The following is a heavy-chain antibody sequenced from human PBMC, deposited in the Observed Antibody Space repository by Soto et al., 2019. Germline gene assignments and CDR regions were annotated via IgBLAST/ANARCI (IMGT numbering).Heavy chain of an antibody. CDR1: GGSISSYY. J-gene: IGHJ5*02. V-gene: IGHV4-59*08. D-gene: IGHD5-12*01. CDR3: ATTHFGYDPNWFDP. Sequence: PSETLSLTCTVSGGSISSYYWNWIRQPPGKGLEWIGYIYYSGSTNYNPSLKSRVTISVDTSKNQFSLKVSSVTAADTAVYYCATTHFGYDPNWFDPWGQGTLVTVSS. CDR2: IYYSGST.